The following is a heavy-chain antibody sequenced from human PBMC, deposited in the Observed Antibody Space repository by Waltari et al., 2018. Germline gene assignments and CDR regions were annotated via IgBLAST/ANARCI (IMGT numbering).Heavy chain of an antibody. CDR3: ARDPGPIVGAPDL. J-gene: IGHJ5*02. CDR2: FNPKNGDS. Sequence: QEQLVQSGSEVKKPGASVRVSCQASGYPSTDYHLHWFRQTPGQGFEWMGWFNPKNGDSNSAEKFLGRVTMTRDTSINTVYLDLSGLRSDDTAVFFCARDPGPIVGAPDLRGQGTLVTVSS. V-gene: IGHV1-2*02. D-gene: IGHD1-26*01. CDR1: GYPSTDYH.